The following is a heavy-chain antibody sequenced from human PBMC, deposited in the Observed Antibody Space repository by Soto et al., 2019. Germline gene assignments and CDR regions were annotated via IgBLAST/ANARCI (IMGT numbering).Heavy chain of an antibody. CDR3: ARADTSRYCSGGSCYLPDY. J-gene: IGHJ4*02. V-gene: IGHV3-33*01. CDR2: IWYDGSNK. D-gene: IGHD2-15*01. Sequence: AGGSLRLSCAASGFTFSSYGMHWVRQAPGKGLEWVAVIWYDGSNKYYADSVKGRFTISRDNSKNTLYLQMNSPRAEDTAVYYCARADTSRYCSGGSCYLPDYWGQGTLVTVSS. CDR1: GFTFSSYG.